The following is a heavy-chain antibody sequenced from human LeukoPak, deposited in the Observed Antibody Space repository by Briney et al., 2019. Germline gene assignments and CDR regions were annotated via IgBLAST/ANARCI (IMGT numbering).Heavy chain of an antibody. J-gene: IGHJ4*02. D-gene: IGHD3-3*01. CDR1: GDSITSTSYY. V-gene: IGHV4-39*07. CDR3: ARDPDFWSGYYDFDY. CDR2: ISYTGST. Sequence: SETLSLTCTVSGDSITSTSYYWGWIRQPPGKGLEWIVSISYTGSTYFNPSLRSRVTISVDTSKNQFSLKLNSVTAADTAMYYCARDPDFWSGYYDFDYWGQGTLVTVSS.